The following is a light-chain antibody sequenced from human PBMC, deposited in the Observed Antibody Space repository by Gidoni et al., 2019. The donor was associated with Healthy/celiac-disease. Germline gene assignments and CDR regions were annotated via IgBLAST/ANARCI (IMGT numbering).Light chain of an antibody. Sequence: DIQMTQSPSTLSASVGDRVTITCRASQSISSWLAWYQQKPGKAPKLLIYKASSLESGVPSRFSGSGSGTEFTLTISSLQPDDFATYYCQQYNETFXXXTKVEIK. CDR2: KAS. CDR3: QQYNET. J-gene: IGKJ1*01. V-gene: IGKV1-5*03. CDR1: QSISSW.